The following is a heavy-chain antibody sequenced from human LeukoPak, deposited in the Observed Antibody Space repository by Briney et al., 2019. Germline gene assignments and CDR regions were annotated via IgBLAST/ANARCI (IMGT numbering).Heavy chain of an antibody. CDR3: ARPDPPLILEWPAPYFDY. V-gene: IGHV3-23*01. CDR1: GFTFSSYA. Sequence: GGXLXXSCAASGFTFSSYAMSWVGQARGKGVEGVSAISGTGCSTFYAASVKGRFTISTDNSKNTLYLLINSLRAEDTAVYYCARPDPPLILEWPAPYFDYWGQGTLVTVSS. D-gene: IGHD3-3*01. J-gene: IGHJ4*02. CDR2: ISGTGCST.